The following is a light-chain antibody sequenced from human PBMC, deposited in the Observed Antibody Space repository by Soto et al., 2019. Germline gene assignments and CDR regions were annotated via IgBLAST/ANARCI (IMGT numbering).Light chain of an antibody. Sequence: EIVLTQSPGTLSLSAGERATLSCRASQSVGSRLAWYQQKPGQAPRLLIHGASSRATGIPDRVTGSGSGTDFTLTIGRLEPEDFAVYYCQQYGRSPLTFGGGTKVEIK. CDR3: QQYGRSPLT. CDR1: QSVGSR. J-gene: IGKJ4*01. V-gene: IGKV3-20*01. CDR2: GAS.